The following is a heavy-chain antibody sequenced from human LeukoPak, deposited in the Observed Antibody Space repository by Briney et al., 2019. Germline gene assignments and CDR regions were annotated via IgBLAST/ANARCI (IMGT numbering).Heavy chain of an antibody. CDR3: ARRQWTAFDF. D-gene: IGHD6-19*01. V-gene: IGHV3-7*01. J-gene: IGHJ3*01. CDR1: GFTFNTYW. Sequence: HPGGSLRLSCAASGFTFNTYWISWVRQAPGKGLQWVANIKPDGNERYYVDYVKGRFTISRDNARSSLYLQMNSLRDEDTAIYYCARRQWTAFDFWGQGTMVTVSS. CDR2: IKPDGNER.